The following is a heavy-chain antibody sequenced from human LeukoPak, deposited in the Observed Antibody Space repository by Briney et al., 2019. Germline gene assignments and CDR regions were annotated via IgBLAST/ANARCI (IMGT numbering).Heavy chain of an antibody. CDR3: ARDISDDY. D-gene: IGHD1-26*01. CDR2: ISSSSTYM. Sequence: GSLRLSCAASLFTFSSYTMNWVRQASGRELEWVSCISSSSTYMLYADSAKGRFTISRDNAKNSLYLQMNSLRAEDTAVYYCARDISDDYWGQGTLVTVSS. J-gene: IGHJ4*02. CDR1: LFTFSSYT. V-gene: IGHV3-21*01.